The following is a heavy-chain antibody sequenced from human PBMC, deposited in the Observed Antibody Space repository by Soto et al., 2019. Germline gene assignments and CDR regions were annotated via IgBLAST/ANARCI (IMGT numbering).Heavy chain of an antibody. CDR1: GFTFSSYA. CDR2: ISGGGDYI. D-gene: IGHD3-10*01. CDR3: AKDLVSRVGSMDV. Sequence: GSLRLSCAASGFTFSSYAMHWVRQAPGKGLEWVSGISGGGDYIYYADSVKGRFTISRDNFRNTLYLQMNNLRAEDTAVYYCAKDLVSRVGSMDVWGQGTTVTVSS. J-gene: IGHJ6*02. V-gene: IGHV3-23*01.